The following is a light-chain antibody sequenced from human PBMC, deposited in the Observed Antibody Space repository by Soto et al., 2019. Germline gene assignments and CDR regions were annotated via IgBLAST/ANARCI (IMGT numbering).Light chain of an antibody. V-gene: IGKV3-20*01. J-gene: IGKJ2*03. Sequence: EIVLTQSPGTLSLSPGERATLSCRASQSVSSSYLAWYQQKPGQAPRLLIYGASSRATGIPDLFSGSGSGTDFTLTISRLEPEDFAVYYCQQYGSSPRFGQGTKLEIK. CDR1: QSVSSSY. CDR3: QQYGSSPR. CDR2: GAS.